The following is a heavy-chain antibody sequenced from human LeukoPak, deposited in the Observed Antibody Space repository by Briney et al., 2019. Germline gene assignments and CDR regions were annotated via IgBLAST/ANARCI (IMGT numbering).Heavy chain of an antibody. CDR2: IYYSGST. J-gene: IGHJ4*02. V-gene: IGHV4-59*12. Sequence: PSETLSLTCNVSGDPISRYYWSWIRQPPGKGLEWIGYIYYSGSTNYNPSLESRVTMSVDTSKNQFSLKLSSVTAADTAVYYCARDIGDYYDSSGPPDYWGQGTLVTVSS. D-gene: IGHD3-22*01. CDR1: GDPISRYY. CDR3: ARDIGDYYDSSGPPDY.